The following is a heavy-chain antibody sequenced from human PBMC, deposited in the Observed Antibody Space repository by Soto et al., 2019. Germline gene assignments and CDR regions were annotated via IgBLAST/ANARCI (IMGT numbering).Heavy chain of an antibody. CDR1: GFTFSSYS. D-gene: IGHD3-3*01. J-gene: IGHJ6*02. CDR3: ARVGAPIFGVVIPDYYYYYYGMDV. Sequence: TGGSLRLSCAASGFTFSSYSMNWVRQAPGKGLEWVSSISSSSSYIYYADSVKGRSTISRDNAKNSLYLQMNSLRAEDTAVYYCARVGAPIFGVVIPDYYYYYYGMDVWGQGTTVTVSS. CDR2: ISSSSSYI. V-gene: IGHV3-21*01.